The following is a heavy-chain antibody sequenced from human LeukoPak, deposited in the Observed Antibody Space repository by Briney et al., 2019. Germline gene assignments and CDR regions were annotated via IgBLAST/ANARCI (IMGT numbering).Heavy chain of an antibody. CDR2: INHSEST. J-gene: IGHJ4*02. V-gene: IGHV4-34*01. Sequence: SETLSLTCAVYGVSFSGYYWSWIRQPPGKGLEWIGEINHSESTNYNPSLKSRVTISVDTSKNQFSLKLSSVTAADTAVYYCARDRGHRYSSGWYVFDYWGQGTLVTVSS. D-gene: IGHD6-19*01. CDR1: GVSFSGYY. CDR3: ARDRGHRYSSGWYVFDY.